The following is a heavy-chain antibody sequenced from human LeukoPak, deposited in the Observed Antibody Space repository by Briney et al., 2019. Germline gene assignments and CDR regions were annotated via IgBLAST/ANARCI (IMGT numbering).Heavy chain of an antibody. V-gene: IGHV4-38-2*01. CDR1: GYSISSAYH. J-gene: IGHJ4*02. CDR3: ARLLLSGNYFDY. CDR2: IYHSGST. Sequence: SETLSLTCAVSGYSISSAYHWGWIRQPPGKGLEWVGNIYHSGSTYYNPSLESRVTISVDTSKSQFSLKMSSVTAADTAVYYCARLLLSGNYFDYWGQGTLVTVSS. D-gene: IGHD2-21*02.